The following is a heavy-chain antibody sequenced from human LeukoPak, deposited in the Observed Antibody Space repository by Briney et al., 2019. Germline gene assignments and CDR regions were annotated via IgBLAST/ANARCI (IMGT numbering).Heavy chain of an antibody. Sequence: PGGYLRLSCAASGFTFSSYWMHWVRQAPGKGLVWVSRINSDGSSTSYADSVKGRFTISRDNAKNTLYLQMNSLRAEDTAVYYCAREGYDSSVYLFDYWGQGTLVTVSS. V-gene: IGHV3-74*01. D-gene: IGHD3-22*01. CDR3: AREGYDSSVYLFDY. CDR1: GFTFSSYW. J-gene: IGHJ4*02. CDR2: INSDGSST.